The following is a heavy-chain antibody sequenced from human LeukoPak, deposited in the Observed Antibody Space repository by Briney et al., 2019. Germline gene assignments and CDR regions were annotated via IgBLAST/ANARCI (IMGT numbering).Heavy chain of an antibody. CDR3: ARRGRWDSYYYDTSVEPNWFDL. CDR1: GYSFTTYW. Sequence: GESLKISCMGSGYSFTTYWIGWVRQMPGKGLEWMGIINPGDSDTRYSPSFQGQVTISADKSISTAYLQWSSLKASDTAMYYCARRGRWDSYYYDTSVEPNWFDLWGQGTLVTVSS. CDR2: INPGDSDT. V-gene: IGHV5-51*01. J-gene: IGHJ5*02. D-gene: IGHD3-22*01.